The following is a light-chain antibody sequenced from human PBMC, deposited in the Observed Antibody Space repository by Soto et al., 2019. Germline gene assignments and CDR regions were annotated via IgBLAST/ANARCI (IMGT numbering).Light chain of an antibody. CDR3: QQYNTWHT. Sequence: EIVMTQSPATLSVSPGERATLSCRASQSVGSNLAWYQQKPGQAPRLLIYDASTRATGIPARFSGSGSGTEFTLTISSLQSEDFAVYSCQQYNTWHTFGQGTNVEIK. V-gene: IGKV3-15*01. J-gene: IGKJ2*01. CDR1: QSVGSN. CDR2: DAS.